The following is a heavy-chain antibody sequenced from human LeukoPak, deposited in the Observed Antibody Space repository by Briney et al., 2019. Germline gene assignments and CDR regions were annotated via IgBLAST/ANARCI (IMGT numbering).Heavy chain of an antibody. V-gene: IGHV1-18*01. Sequence: GASVKVSCKASGYTFINYNIAWVRQAPGQGLEWMGWVSAYNGDTNYGQKVQDRVAMTTDTSTRTAYMELRGLRSDDTAVYYCARDVFEGFGERVIDAFDIWGQGTLVTVSS. D-gene: IGHD3-10*01. CDR2: VSAYNGDT. CDR3: ARDVFEGFGERVIDAFDI. CDR1: GYTFINYN. J-gene: IGHJ3*02.